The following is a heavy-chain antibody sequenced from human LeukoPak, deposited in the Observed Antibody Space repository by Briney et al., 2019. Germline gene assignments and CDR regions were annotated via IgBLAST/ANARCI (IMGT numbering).Heavy chain of an antibody. Sequence: PSETLSLTCTVSGGSLTTHYWAWIRQPPGKGLEWIGFVSKTGNPNYNPSLKSRATISVDTSKNTFSLKLSSVTAADTAVYFCARRGAPSKFYYFDSWGQGTLVTVSS. CDR2: VSKTGNP. CDR1: GGSLTTHY. J-gene: IGHJ4*02. D-gene: IGHD1-26*01. V-gene: IGHV4-59*08. CDR3: ARRGAPSKFYYFDS.